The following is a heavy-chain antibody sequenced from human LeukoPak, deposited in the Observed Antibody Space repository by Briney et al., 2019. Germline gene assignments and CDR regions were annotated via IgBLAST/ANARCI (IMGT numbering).Heavy chain of an antibody. V-gene: IGHV1-8*01. Sequence: GASVKVSCKASGFTFSNYDINWVRQATGQGLEWMGWMNPNSGNTGYTQKFQGRVTMTRDTSISTAYMELSNLISEDTAVYYCVKESGAVLGPDYFDSWGQGTLVTVSS. CDR1: GFTFSNYD. CDR3: VKESGAVLGPDYFDS. J-gene: IGHJ4*01. CDR2: MNPNSGNT. D-gene: IGHD6-19*01.